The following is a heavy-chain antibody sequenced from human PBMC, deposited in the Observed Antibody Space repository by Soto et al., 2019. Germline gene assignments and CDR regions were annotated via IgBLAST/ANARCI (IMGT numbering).Heavy chain of an antibody. J-gene: IGHJ5*02. CDR1: GFTFSSYW. CDR2: INSDGSST. Sequence: EVQLVESGGGLVQPGGSLRLSCAASGFTFSSYWMHWVRQAPGKGLVWVSRINSDGSSTSYADSVKGRFTISRDNAKNTLYPKMKSRRAQDTAAYDCARERGCRSGWYVTDRLDPRGPGSLVTVSS. D-gene: IGHD6-19*01. V-gene: IGHV3-74*01. CDR3: ARERGCRSGWYVTDRLDP.